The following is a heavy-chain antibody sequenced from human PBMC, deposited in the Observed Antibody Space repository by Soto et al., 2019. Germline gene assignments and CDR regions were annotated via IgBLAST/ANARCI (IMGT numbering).Heavy chain of an antibody. V-gene: IGHV4-38-2*01. D-gene: IGHD2-2*01. CDR2: LYHIGST. Sequence: SETLSLTCAVSGYSISSGNYWAWIRQPPGRGLEWIGSLYHIGSTHYNTSLKSRVTISVDTSKNHFSLELSPVTAADTAIYYCRSSTSCYDESCVDVWGQRTMVTVPS. J-gene: IGHJ6*02. CDR3: RSSTSCYDESCVDV. CDR1: GYSISSGNY.